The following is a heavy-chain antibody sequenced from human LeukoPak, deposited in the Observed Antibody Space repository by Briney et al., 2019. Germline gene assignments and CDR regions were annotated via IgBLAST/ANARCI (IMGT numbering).Heavy chain of an antibody. Sequence: PGGSLRLSCAASGFTFSNYAMSWVRQAPGKGLEWVSALTDSGGSTFYADSVKGRFTISRDNSKNTLYLQMNSLRAEDTALYCCAKQVTAPGPIDYWGQGTLVTVSS. CDR1: GFTFSNYA. CDR3: AKQVTAPGPIDY. D-gene: IGHD2-21*02. V-gene: IGHV3-23*01. J-gene: IGHJ4*02. CDR2: LTDSGGST.